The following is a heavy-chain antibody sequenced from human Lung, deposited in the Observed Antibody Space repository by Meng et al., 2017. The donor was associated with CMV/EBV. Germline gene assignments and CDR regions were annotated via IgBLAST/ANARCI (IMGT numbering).Heavy chain of an antibody. J-gene: IGHJ4*02. CDR3: AKSYYDSSGYYYN. D-gene: IGHD3-22*01. V-gene: IGHV3-23*01. CDR1: GFTFSSYA. Sequence: GGSLRLXXAASGFTFSSYAMSWVRQAPGKGLEWVSAISGSGGSTYYADSVKGRFTISRDNSKNTLYLQMNSLRAEDTAVYYCAKSYYDSSGYYYNWGQGTLVXVSS. CDR2: ISGSGGST.